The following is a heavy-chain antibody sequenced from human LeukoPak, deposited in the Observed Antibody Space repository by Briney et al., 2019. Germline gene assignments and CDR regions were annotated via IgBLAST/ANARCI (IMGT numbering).Heavy chain of an antibody. CDR2: INPNSGGT. V-gene: IGHV1-2*02. Sequence: ASVKVSCKASGYTFTGYYMHWVRQAPGQGLEWMGWINPNSGGTNYAQKFQGRVTMTRDTSISTAYMELSRLRSDDTAVYYCAIMSGLRYSDWLVYYMDVWGKGTTVTISS. CDR1: GYTFTGYY. J-gene: IGHJ6*03. CDR3: AIMSGLRYSDWLVYYMDV. D-gene: IGHD3-9*01.